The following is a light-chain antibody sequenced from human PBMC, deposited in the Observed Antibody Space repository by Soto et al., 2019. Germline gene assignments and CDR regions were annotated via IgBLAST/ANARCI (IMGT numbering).Light chain of an antibody. V-gene: IGLV2-8*01. J-gene: IGLJ3*02. Sequence: QSALTQPPSASGSPGQSVTISCTGTNSDIGTYIYVSWYQQHPGKGPKLILYEVNKRPSGVPDRFSGSKSGNTASLTVSGLQTEDEADYYCCTYAGSGTWVFGGGTKLTVL. CDR1: NSDIGTYIY. CDR2: EVN. CDR3: CTYAGSGTWV.